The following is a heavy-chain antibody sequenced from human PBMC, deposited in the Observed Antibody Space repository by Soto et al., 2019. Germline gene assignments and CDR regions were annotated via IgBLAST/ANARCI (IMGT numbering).Heavy chain of an antibody. D-gene: IGHD2-2*01. CDR2: ISYDGSNK. CDR1: GFTFSIYA. Sequence: GGSLSLYCAATGFTFSIYAMHWVRQAPGKGLEWVAVISYDGSNKYYADSVKGRFTISRDNSKNTLYLQMNSLRAEDTAVYYCARVPAAIDAFDIWGQGAMVTVS. J-gene: IGHJ3*02. CDR3: ARVPAAIDAFDI. V-gene: IGHV3-30-3*01.